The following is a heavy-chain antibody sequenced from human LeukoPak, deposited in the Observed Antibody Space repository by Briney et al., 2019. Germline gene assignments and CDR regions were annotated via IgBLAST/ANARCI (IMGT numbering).Heavy chain of an antibody. J-gene: IGHJ3*02. CDR3: ARETTYSSSWYDTDAFDI. CDR1: GGSISSGGYY. D-gene: IGHD6-13*01. CDR2: IYYSGST. V-gene: IGHV4-61*08. Sequence: SETLSLTCTVSGGSISSGGYYWSWIRQHPGKGLEWIGYIYYSGSTNYNPSLKSRVTISVDTSKNQFSLKLSSVTAADTAVYYCARETTYSSSWYDTDAFDIWGQGTMVTVSS.